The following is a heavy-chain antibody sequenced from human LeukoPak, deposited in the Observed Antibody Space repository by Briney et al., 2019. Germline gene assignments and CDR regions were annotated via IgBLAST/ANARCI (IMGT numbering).Heavy chain of an antibody. CDR1: GFTFSRYA. CDR3: ARVETTISSGCGDH. V-gene: IGHV3-64*04. Sequence: GGSLRLSCSASGFTFSRYAMHWVRQAPGKGLEYVSAISSNGGSTYYADSVKGRFTISRDNSKNTLYLQMNSLRAEDTAVYYCARVETTISSGCGDHWGQGTLVTVSS. CDR2: ISSNGGST. D-gene: IGHD6-19*01. J-gene: IGHJ4*02.